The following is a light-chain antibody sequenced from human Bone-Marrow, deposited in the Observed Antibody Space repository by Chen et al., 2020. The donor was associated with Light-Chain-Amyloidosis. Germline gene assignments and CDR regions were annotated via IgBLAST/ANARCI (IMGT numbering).Light chain of an antibody. CDR2: DVR. CDR1: SSDVGDYNY. CDR3: SLYTSTTIL. J-gene: IGLJ3*02. Sequence: QSAMTQPASVSGHPGQSITISCPGTSSDVGDYNYVSCYQHHPGKAPKLMIFDVRNRPSGVSDRFSGSKSGNTASLTISGLQAEDEADYYCSLYTSTTILFGGGTKLAVL. V-gene: IGLV2-14*03.